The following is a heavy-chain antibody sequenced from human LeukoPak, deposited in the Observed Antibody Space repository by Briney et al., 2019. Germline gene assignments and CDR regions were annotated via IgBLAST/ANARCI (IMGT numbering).Heavy chain of an antibody. V-gene: IGHV3-74*01. CDR1: GFTFSNYW. CDR2: INTDGTST. CDR3: ARDCGTSGCDY. Sequence: GSPTLSCAGSGFTFSNYWMHWVRQAPGKGLVWVSRINTDGTSTTNADSVKGRFTISRDNAKNTVYLQMNSLRVEDTAVYYCARDCGTSGCDYWGQGTLVAVAS. D-gene: IGHD5-12*01. J-gene: IGHJ4*02.